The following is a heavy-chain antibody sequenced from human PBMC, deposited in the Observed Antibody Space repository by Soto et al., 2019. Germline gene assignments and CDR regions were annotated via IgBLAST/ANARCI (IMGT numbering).Heavy chain of an antibody. D-gene: IGHD1-1*01. CDR3: ARGKGMEENYYYHGMDV. CDR2: INGGNVNT. CDR1: GYSFTTYA. V-gene: IGHV1-3*01. J-gene: IGHJ6*01. Sequence: ASVKVSSTASGYSFTTYALHCGRQAPGQRLEWMAWINGGNVNTKYSQKFQEKVTITRDTSASIAYMELSSMRSEETAVYFCARGKGMEENYYYHGMDVWGEGTTVIVTS.